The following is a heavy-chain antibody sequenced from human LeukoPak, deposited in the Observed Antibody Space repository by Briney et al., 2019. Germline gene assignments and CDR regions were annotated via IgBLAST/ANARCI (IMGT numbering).Heavy chain of an antibody. CDR3: ARGHYDSSGYYPPGG. CDR1: GGSISSGGYS. J-gene: IGHJ4*02. CDR2: IYHSGST. V-gene: IGHV4-30-2*02. D-gene: IGHD3-22*01. Sequence: SETLSLTCAVSGGSISSGGYSWSWIRQPPGKGLEWIGYIYHSGSTYYNPSLKSRVTISVDRSKNQFSLKLSSVTAADTAVYYCARGHYDSSGYYPPGGWGQGTLVTVSS.